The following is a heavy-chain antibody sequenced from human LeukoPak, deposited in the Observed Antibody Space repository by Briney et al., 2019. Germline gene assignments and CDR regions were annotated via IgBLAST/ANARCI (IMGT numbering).Heavy chain of an antibody. Sequence: GGSLRLSCAPSGVTFSSDWMSWVREAPGEGLGWVANIKQDGSEKYYVDSVKGRFTISRDNPNNSLYLQMNSLRAEDTGVYYCARVCRAAAGRDAFDIWGQGTMVTVSS. CDR1: GVTFSSDW. CDR3: ARVCRAAAGRDAFDI. CDR2: IKQDGSEK. D-gene: IGHD6-13*01. V-gene: IGHV3-7*01. J-gene: IGHJ3*02.